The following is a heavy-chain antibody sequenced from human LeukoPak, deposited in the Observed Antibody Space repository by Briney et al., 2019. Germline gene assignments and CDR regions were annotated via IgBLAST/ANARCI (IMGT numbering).Heavy chain of an antibody. CDR2: IGRSGSTM. CDR1: GFTFSSYE. D-gene: IGHD3-10*01. CDR3: AREVEYYGSETYEYMDV. J-gene: IGHJ6*03. V-gene: IGHV3-48*03. Sequence: GGSLRLSCAASGFTFSSYEMIWVRQAPGKGLEGVSYIGRSGSTMYYADSVKGRFTTSRDNAKNSLSLQMNSLRAEDTAVYYCAREVEYYGSETYEYMDVWGKGTTVIVSS.